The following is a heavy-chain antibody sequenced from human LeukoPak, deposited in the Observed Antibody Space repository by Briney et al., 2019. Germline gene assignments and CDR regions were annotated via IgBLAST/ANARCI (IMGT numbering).Heavy chain of an antibody. CDR2: IYTSGST. CDR3: ARGGQSGYSYG. V-gene: IGHV4-4*09. CDR1: GGSISSYY. D-gene: IGHD5-18*01. Sequence: SETLSLTCTVSGGSISSYYWSWIRQPPGKGLEWIGYIYTSGSTKHNPSLKSRVTISVDTSKNQFSLKVTSVTAADTAVYYCARGGQSGYSYGWGQGTLVTVCS. J-gene: IGHJ4*02.